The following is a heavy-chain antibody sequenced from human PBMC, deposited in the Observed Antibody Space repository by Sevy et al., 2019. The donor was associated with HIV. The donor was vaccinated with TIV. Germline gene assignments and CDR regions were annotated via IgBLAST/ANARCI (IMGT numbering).Heavy chain of an antibody. CDR1: GGSISNFY. J-gene: IGHJ6*02. D-gene: IGHD3-9*01. Sequence: SETLSLTCTVSGGSISNFYWSWIRQPPGKGLEWIGNIYYSASTNYNPSLKSRVTISVDTSKNQLSLRLNSVTAADTAVYYCAREPPYYDILSGYSYGIDVWGQWTTVTVSS. CDR2: IYYSAST. V-gene: IGHV4-59*01. CDR3: AREPPYYDILSGYSYGIDV.